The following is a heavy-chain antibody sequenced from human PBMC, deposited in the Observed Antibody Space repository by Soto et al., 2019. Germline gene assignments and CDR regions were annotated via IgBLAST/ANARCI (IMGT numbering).Heavy chain of an antibody. D-gene: IGHD6-19*01. J-gene: IGHJ4*02. CDR3: ARDGDSGWPYYFDY. V-gene: IGHV4-4*02. Sequence: SETLSLTCAVSGGSISSSNWWSWVRQPPGKGLEWIGEIYHSGSTNYNPSLKSRVTISVDKSKNQFSLKLSSVTAADTAVYYCARDGDSGWPYYFDYWGQGTLVTVSS. CDR1: GGSISSSNW. CDR2: IYHSGST.